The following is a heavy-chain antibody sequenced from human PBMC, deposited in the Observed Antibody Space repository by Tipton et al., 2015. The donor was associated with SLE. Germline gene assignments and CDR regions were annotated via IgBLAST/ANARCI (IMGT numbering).Heavy chain of an antibody. J-gene: IGHJ4*02. V-gene: IGHV3-49*03. Sequence: SLRLSCTTSGFAFGDYGMTWFRQAPGKGLEYISFIRSKVYGGTTEYAASVKGRFTISRDDSKNIVYLEMNSLRTEDSAMYYCSRTSGGGYYGQYYFDYWGQGTLVTVSS. CDR3: SRTSGGGYYGQYYFDY. CDR1: GFAFGDYG. D-gene: IGHD3-22*01. CDR2: IRSKVYGGTT.